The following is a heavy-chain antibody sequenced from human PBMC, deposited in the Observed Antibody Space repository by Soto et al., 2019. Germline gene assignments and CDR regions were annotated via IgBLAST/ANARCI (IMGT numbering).Heavy chain of an antibody. D-gene: IGHD3-10*01. CDR2: IYYSGST. V-gene: IGHV4-59*08. J-gene: IGHJ4*02. CDR1: GGSISSYY. CDR3: ASSRGGYFDN. Sequence: SETLSLTCTVSGGSISSYYWSWIRQPPGKGLEWIGYIYYSGSTNYNPSLKSRLTISLDTSKSQFSLKLSSVTAADTAVHYCASSRGGYFDNWGQGTLVNVSS.